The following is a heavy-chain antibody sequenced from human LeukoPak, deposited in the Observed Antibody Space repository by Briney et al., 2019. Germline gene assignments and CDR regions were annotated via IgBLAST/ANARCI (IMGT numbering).Heavy chain of an antibody. CDR2: IYYSGST. J-gene: IGHJ4*02. Sequence: SETLSLTFTVSGGSNSSSSYYWGWIRQPPGKGLEWIGSIYYSGSTYYNPSLRSRVTISVDTSKNQFSLKLSSVTAADTAVYYCARLNSQYYDFWSGYYEDYWGQGTLVTVSS. CDR1: GGSNSSSSYY. V-gene: IGHV4-39*01. D-gene: IGHD3-3*01. CDR3: ARLNSQYYDFWSGYYEDY.